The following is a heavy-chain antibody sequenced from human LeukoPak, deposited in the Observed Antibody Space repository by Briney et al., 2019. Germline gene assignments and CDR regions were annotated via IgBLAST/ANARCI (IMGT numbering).Heavy chain of an antibody. CDR1: GGTFSSYA. D-gene: IGHD5-18*01. CDR2: IIPILGIA. Sequence: SVRVSCKASGGTFSSYAISWVRQAPGQGLEWMGRIIPILGIANYAQKFQGRVTITADKSTSTAYMELSSLRSEDTAVYYRARDLDTGNYYGMDVWGQGTTVTVSS. CDR3: ARDLDTGNYYGMDV. V-gene: IGHV1-69*04. J-gene: IGHJ6*02.